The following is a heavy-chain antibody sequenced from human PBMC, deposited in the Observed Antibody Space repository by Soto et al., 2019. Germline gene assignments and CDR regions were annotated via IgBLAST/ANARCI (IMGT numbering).Heavy chain of an antibody. CDR2: ISAAGDP. CDR1: GFTFRSYD. V-gene: IGHV3-13*05. Sequence: EVQLVESGGGLVQPGGSLRLSCEASGFTFRSYDMHWVRQGTGKGLEWVSGISAAGDPDYADSVEGRFTISRENAQNSFFLQMNSLRVGDTAVYYCARTDRDFYGLDVWGQRTTVIVSS. J-gene: IGHJ6*02. CDR3: ARTDRDFYGLDV.